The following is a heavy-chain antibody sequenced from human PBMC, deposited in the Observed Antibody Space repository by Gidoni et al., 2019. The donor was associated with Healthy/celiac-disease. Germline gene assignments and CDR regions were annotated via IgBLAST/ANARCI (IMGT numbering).Heavy chain of an antibody. V-gene: IGHV3-11*01. D-gene: IGHD2-2*01. CDR2: ISSSGSTI. Sequence: QVQLVESGGGLVKPGGSLRLSCAASGFTFSDYYLSWIRQAPGKGLEWGSYISSSGSTIYYADSVKGRFTISRDNAKNSLYLQMNSLRAEDTAVYYCARDWAADPGYCSSTSCQRDAFDIWGQGTMVTVSS. J-gene: IGHJ3*02. CDR3: ARDWAADPGYCSSTSCQRDAFDI. CDR1: GFTFSDYY.